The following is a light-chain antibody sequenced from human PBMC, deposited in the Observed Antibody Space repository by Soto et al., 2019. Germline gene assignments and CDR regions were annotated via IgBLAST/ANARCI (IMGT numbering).Light chain of an antibody. Sequence: EIVLTQSPGTLSLSPGERSTLSCRASQSVSNNYLAWYQQKPGXAPXXLIYGASNRATGIPDRFSGSGSGTEFTLTISRLEPEDFAVDYCQQYGSSGTFGQGTKVDIK. J-gene: IGKJ1*01. CDR1: QSVSNNY. CDR2: GAS. CDR3: QQYGSSGT. V-gene: IGKV3-20*01.